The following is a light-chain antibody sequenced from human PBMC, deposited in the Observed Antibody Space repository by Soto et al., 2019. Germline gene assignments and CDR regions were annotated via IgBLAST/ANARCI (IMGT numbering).Light chain of an antibody. J-gene: IGLJ2*01. V-gene: IGLV1-40*01. CDR1: SSNIGAGYD. CDR3: QSYDSSLSGSVV. Sequence: QSVLTQPPSVSGAPGQRVTISCTGSSSNIGAGYDVHWYQQLPGTAPKLLIYGNNNRPSGVPDRFSGSKSGTSASLAITGLQAEDXAXYXCQSYDSSLSGSVVFGGGTQLTVL. CDR2: GNN.